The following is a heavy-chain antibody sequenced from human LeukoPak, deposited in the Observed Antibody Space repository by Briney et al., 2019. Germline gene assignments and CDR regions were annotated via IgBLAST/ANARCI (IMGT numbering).Heavy chain of an antibody. J-gene: IGHJ5*02. D-gene: IGHD2-15*01. CDR1: GGTFSSYA. CDR3: ARDRYCSGGSCFKVGDWFDP. Sequence: SVKVSCKASGGTFSSYAISWVRQAPGQGLEWMGGIIPIFGTANYAQKFQGKVTITADESTSTAYMELSSLRSEDMAVYYCARDRYCSGGSCFKVGDWFDPWGQGTLVTVSS. V-gene: IGHV1-69*01. CDR2: IIPIFGTA.